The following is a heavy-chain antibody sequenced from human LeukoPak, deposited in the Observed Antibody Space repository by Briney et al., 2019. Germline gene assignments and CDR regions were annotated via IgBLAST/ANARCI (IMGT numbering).Heavy chain of an antibody. V-gene: IGHV3-48*03. CDR3: ARDRGGGDIYFDY. CDR1: GXSFSSYG. CDR2: ISRSGSTK. Sequence: GGSLRLSCVGSGXSFSSYGMNWVRQAPGKGLEWISYISRSGSTKYYGDSVKGRFTISRDSAKNSLYLQMNSLGAEDSALYYCARDRGGGDIYFDYWGQGTLVTVSS. J-gene: IGHJ4*02. D-gene: IGHD2-21*02.